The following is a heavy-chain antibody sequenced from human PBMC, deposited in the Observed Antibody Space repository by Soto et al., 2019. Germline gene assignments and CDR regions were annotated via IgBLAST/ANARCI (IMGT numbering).Heavy chain of an antibody. Sequence: GSLRLSCAASGFIFSGSAVRCVRQASGKGLEWVGRIKSKTNSYATAYAASVKGRFTISRDDSKNTAYLQMNSLKIEDTAVYYCTRLPNWNFRFDPWGQGTLVTVSS. CDR1: GFIFSGSA. D-gene: IGHD1-7*01. CDR2: IKSKTNSYAT. J-gene: IGHJ5*02. CDR3: TRLPNWNFRFDP. V-gene: IGHV3-73*01.